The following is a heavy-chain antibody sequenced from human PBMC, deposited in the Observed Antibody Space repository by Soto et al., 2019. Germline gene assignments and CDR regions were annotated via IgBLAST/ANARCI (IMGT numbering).Heavy chain of an antibody. Sequence: PSETLSLTSTVSGGSISSGGYYWSWIRQHPGKGLEWIGYIYYSGSTYYNPSLKSRVTISVDTSKNQFSLKLSSVTAADTAVYYCARFEYSSSSGPDPFDYWGQGTLVTVSS. CDR2: IYYSGST. V-gene: IGHV4-31*03. CDR1: GGSISSGGYY. D-gene: IGHD6-6*01. CDR3: ARFEYSSSSGPDPFDY. J-gene: IGHJ4*02.